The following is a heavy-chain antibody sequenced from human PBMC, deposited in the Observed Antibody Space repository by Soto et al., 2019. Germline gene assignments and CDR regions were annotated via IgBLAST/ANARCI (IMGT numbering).Heavy chain of an antibody. Sequence: HPGGSLRLSCEASGFTFSDFGMSWVRQTPGRGLEWVSTVNNDGRNTHYADSVKGRFTVSRDNSKNTLYLQMGSLRAEDTAIYYCAKDAGNEESLFDYWGQGTLVTVSS. J-gene: IGHJ4*02. V-gene: IGHV3-23*01. CDR2: VNNDGRNT. CDR1: GFTFSDFG. CDR3: AKDAGNEESLFDY.